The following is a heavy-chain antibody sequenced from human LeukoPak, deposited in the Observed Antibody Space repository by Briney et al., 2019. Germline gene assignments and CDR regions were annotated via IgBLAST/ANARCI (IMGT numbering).Heavy chain of an antibody. J-gene: IGHJ4*02. D-gene: IGHD3-10*01. V-gene: IGHV1-8*03. CDR1: GYTFTSYD. Sequence: ASVKVSCKASGYTFTSYDINWVRQATGQGLEWMGGMNPNSGNTGYAQKFQGRVIISRNTSISTAYMELSSLRSEDTAVYYCARESTYDNLDFWGQGTLVTVSS. CDR3: ARESTYDNLDF. CDR2: MNPNSGNT.